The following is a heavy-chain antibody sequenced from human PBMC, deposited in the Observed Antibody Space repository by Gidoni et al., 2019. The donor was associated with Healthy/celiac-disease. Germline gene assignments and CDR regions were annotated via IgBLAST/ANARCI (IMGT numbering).Heavy chain of an antibody. CDR3: ARLSYRSSWSYCDY. CDR2: IYPCDADT. CDR1: GYSFTSYW. J-gene: IGHJ4*02. D-gene: IGHD6-13*01. V-gene: IGHV5-51*01. Sequence: ELQLLQSGAEVKQHVESLKISCKGSGYSFTSYWIGWVRQMPGKGLEWMGIIYPCDADTRYSPSFQGQVTISADKSSSTAYLQWSSLKASETAMYYCARLSYRSSWSYCDYWGQGTLVTVAS.